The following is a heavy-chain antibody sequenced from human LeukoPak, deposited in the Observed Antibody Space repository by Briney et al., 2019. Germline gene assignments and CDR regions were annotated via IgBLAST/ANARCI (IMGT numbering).Heavy chain of an antibody. CDR2: ISYDGSNK. CDR3: ARGHSSYVDY. D-gene: IGHD3-16*01. Sequence: SGGSLRLSCAASGSTFSSYAMHWVRQAPGKGLEWVAVISYDGSNKYYADSVKGRFTISRDNSKNTLYLQMNNLRAEDTAVYYCARGHSSYVDYWGQGTLVTVSS. J-gene: IGHJ4*02. CDR1: GSTFSSYA. V-gene: IGHV3-30*14.